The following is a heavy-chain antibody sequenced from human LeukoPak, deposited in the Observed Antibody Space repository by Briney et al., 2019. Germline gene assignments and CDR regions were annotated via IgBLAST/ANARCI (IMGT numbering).Heavy chain of an antibody. CDR2: ISAYNGNT. V-gene: IGHV1-18*01. D-gene: IGHD3-9*01. CDR3: ARCGVVRYFDWLLSPPYYFDY. J-gene: IGHJ4*02. CDR1: GYTFTSYG. Sequence: ASVKVSCKASGYTFTSYGISWVRQAPGQGLEWMGWISAYNGNTNYAQKLQGRVTMTTDTSTSTAYMELRSLRSDDTAVYYCARCGVVRYFDWLLSPPYYFDYWGQGTLVTVSS.